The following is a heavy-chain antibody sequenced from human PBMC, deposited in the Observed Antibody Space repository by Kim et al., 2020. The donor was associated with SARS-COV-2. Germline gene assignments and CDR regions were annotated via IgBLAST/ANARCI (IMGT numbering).Heavy chain of an antibody. CDR1: GGSFSGYY. Sequence: SETLSLTCAVYGGSFSGYYWSWIRQPPGKGLEWIGEINHSGSTNYNPSLKSRVTISVDTSKNQFSLKLSSVTAADTAVYYCARVVVPSATNYYYYYYMDV. D-gene: IGHD2-2*01. V-gene: IGHV4-34*01. J-gene: IGHJ6*03. CDR2: INHSGST. CDR3: ARVVVPSATNYYYYYYMDV.